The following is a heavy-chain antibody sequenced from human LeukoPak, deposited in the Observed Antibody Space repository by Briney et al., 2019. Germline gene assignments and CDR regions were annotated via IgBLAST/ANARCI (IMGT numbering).Heavy chain of an antibody. V-gene: IGHV3-7*04. CDR2: INQDGSVK. D-gene: IGHD3-16*02. CDR1: RSTFSSFW. J-gene: IGHJ4*02. Sequence: GGSLRLSCGALRSTFSSFWMTWLRQAPGKGLEWVANINQDGSVKYYVYSVKGRFTISRDNAKNSLYLQMNSLRAEDTAVYYRAMDGCAISSLDFWGQGTVVTVSS. CDR3: AMDGCAISSLDF.